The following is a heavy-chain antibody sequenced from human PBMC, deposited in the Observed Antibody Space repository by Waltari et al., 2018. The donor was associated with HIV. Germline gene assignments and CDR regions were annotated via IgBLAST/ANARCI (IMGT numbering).Heavy chain of an antibody. CDR3: VSGRAMASHYYYYYGMDV. D-gene: IGHD5-18*01. V-gene: IGHV4-4*02. CDR2: IYHSGST. J-gene: IGHJ6*02. CDR1: GGSISSSNW. Sequence: QVQLQESGPGLVKPSGTLSLTCAVSGGSISSSNWWRRVRQPPGKGLEWIGEIYHSGSTNYNPSPKSRVTISVDKSRNQFSLKLSSVTAADTAVYYCVSGRAMASHYYYYYGMDVWGQGTTVTVSS.